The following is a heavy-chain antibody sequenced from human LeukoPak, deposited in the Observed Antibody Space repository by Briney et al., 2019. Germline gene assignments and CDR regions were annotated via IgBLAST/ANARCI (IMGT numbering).Heavy chain of an antibody. D-gene: IGHD6-19*01. Sequence: PSETLSLTCAVSGYSISSGYYWDWIRQPPGKGPEWIGSIYHSGSTYYNPSLKSRVTISVDTSKDQFSLKLSSVTAADMAVYYCARMYSSGWYYGYWGQGTLVTVSS. CDR3: ARMYSSGWYYGY. CDR2: IYHSGST. J-gene: IGHJ4*02. V-gene: IGHV4-38-2*01. CDR1: GYSISSGYY.